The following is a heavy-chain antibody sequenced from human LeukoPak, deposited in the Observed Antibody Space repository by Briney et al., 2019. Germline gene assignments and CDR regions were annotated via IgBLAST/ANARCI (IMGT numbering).Heavy chain of an antibody. CDR2: IWYDGSNK. Sequence: PGGSLRLSCAASGFTFSSYGMHWVRQAPGKGLEWVAVIWYDGSNKYYADSVKGRFTISRDNSKNTLYLQMNSLRAEDTAVYYCARDAHYYDSSAPCGYWGQGTLVTVSS. CDR1: GFTFSSYG. J-gene: IGHJ4*02. V-gene: IGHV3-33*01. CDR3: ARDAHYYDSSAPCGY. D-gene: IGHD3-22*01.